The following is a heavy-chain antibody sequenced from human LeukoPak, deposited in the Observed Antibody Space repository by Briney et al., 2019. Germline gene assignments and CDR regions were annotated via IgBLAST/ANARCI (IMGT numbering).Heavy chain of an antibody. V-gene: IGHV4-34*01. J-gene: IGHJ4*02. CDR1: GGSLSGYY. CDR2: INHSGST. Sequence: SETLSLTCAVYGGSLSGYYWSWIRQPPGKGLEWIGEINHSGSTNYNPSLKSRVTISVDTSKNQFSLKLSSVTAADTAVYYCARVYGDYEGFDYWGQGTLVTVSS. D-gene: IGHD4-17*01. CDR3: ARVYGDYEGFDY.